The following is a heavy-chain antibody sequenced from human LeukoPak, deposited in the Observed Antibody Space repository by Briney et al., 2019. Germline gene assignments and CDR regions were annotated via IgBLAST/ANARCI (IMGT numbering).Heavy chain of an antibody. CDR3: ARDLGGYSYGSHFDY. J-gene: IGHJ4*02. V-gene: IGHV3-21*01. CDR1: GFTFSSYS. Sequence: AGGSLRLSCAASGFTFSSYSMNWVRQAPGKGLEWVSSISSSSYIYYADSVKGRFTISRDNAKNSLYLQMNSLRAEDTAVYYCARDLGGYSYGSHFDYWGQGTLVTVSS. D-gene: IGHD5-18*01. CDR2: ISSSSYI.